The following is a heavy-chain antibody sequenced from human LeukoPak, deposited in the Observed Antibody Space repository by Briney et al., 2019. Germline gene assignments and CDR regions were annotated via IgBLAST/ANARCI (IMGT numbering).Heavy chain of an antibody. CDR2: IYYGGST. CDR1: GGSISSGGYS. Sequence: SETLSLTCAVSGGSISSGGYSWSWIRQPPGKGLEWIGYIYYGGSTNYNPSLKSRVTISVDTSKNQFSLKLSSVTAADTAVYYCARGIAAAGTGYNWFDPWGQGTLVTVSS. J-gene: IGHJ5*02. V-gene: IGHV4-61*08. D-gene: IGHD6-13*01. CDR3: ARGIAAAGTGYNWFDP.